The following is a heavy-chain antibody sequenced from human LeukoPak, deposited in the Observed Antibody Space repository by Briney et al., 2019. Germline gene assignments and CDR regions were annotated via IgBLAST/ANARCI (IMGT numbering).Heavy chain of an antibody. J-gene: IGHJ4*02. CDR3: ARGYCSSTSCYFFDY. D-gene: IGHD2-2*01. Sequence: SETLSLTCSVSGASIRSYSWSWLRQPAGKGLEWIGRIHTSASTEYNPSLKSRVTMSVDTSKNQFSLKLNSVTAADTAVYYCARGYCSSTSCYFFDYWGQGTLVTVSS. CDR1: GASIRSYS. V-gene: IGHV4-4*07. CDR2: IHTSAST.